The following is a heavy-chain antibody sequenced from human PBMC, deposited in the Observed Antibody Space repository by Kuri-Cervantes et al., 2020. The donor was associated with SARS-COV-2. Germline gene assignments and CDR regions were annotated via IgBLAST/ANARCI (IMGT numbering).Heavy chain of an antibody. CDR1: GFTFSNYA. D-gene: IGHD6-13*01. V-gene: IGHV3-23*03. CDR2: FYKGGSGT. J-gene: IGHJ6*02. Sequence: GESLKISCAASGFTFSNYAMSWVRQAPGKGLEWVSVFYKGGSGTQYADSVKGRFTISRDNAKNSLYLQMNSLRAEDTAVYYCARGGDSSSWYRVYYYYGMDVWGQGTTVTVSS. CDR3: ARGGDSSSWYRVYYYYGMDV.